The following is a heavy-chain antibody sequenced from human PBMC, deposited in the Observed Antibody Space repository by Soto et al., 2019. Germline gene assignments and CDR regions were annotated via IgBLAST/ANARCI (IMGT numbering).Heavy chain of an antibody. D-gene: IGHD4-17*01. J-gene: IGHJ4*02. CDR1: GFTFSSYG. CDR3: AKDLNGDYGY. Sequence: QVQLVESGGGVVQPGRSLRLSCAASGFTFSSYGMHWVRQAPGKGLEWVAVISYDGSNKYYADSVKGRFTISRDNSKNTLYLQMNSLRAEDTAVYYCAKDLNGDYGYWGQGTLVTVSS. CDR2: ISYDGSNK. V-gene: IGHV3-30*18.